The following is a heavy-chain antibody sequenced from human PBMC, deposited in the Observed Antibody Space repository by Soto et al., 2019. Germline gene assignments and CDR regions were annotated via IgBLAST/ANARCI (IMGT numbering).Heavy chain of an antibody. CDR3: ATGPGIVATENYFDY. CDR1: GFTFTSSA. J-gene: IGHJ4*02. V-gene: IGHV1-58*01. CDR2: IVVGSGNT. D-gene: IGHD5-12*01. Sequence: VASVKVSCKASGFTFTSSAVQWVRQARGQRLEWIGWIVVGSGNTNYAQKFQERVTITRDMSTSTAYMELSSLRSEDTAVYYCATGPGIVATENYFDYWGQGTLVTVSS.